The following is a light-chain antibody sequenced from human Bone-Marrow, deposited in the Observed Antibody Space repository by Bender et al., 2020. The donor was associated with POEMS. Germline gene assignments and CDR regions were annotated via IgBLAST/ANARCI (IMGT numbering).Light chain of an antibody. CDR3: VAWDGSLNGWV. CDR1: GSNIGGYP. Sequence: QSVLTQPPSVSGTPGQRVTISCSGSGSNIGGYPVNWYQHLPGTAPRLLIYTNNERPSGVPDRFSGSKSGTSASLAITGLQSDDEAIYFCVAWDGSLNGWVFGGGTKLTVL. V-gene: IGLV1-44*01. CDR2: TNN. J-gene: IGLJ3*02.